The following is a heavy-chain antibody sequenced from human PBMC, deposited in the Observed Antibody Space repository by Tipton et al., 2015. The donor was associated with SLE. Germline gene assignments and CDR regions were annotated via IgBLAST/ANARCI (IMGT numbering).Heavy chain of an antibody. Sequence: TLSLTCTVSSASISSSTYFWAWIRQSPGKGLEWIGSIHSSGSTYYNPSLKSRVAILVDTSQNQISLILNSVTAADTAVYYCARRIPNYGSSSPGDNNWFDPWGQGTLVTASS. CDR2: IHSSGST. CDR1: SASISSSTYF. D-gene: IGHD3-10*01. J-gene: IGHJ5*02. CDR3: ARRIPNYGSSSPGDNNWFDP. V-gene: IGHV4-39*07.